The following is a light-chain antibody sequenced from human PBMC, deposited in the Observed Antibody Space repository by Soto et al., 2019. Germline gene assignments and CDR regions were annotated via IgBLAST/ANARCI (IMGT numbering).Light chain of an antibody. CDR2: DAS. J-gene: IGKJ3*01. CDR1: QDISNY. Sequence: DIQMTQSPSSLSASVGDRVTITCQASQDISNYLNWYQQKPGKAPKLLIYDASNLETGVPSRFSGSGSGTDFTFTISSLQPEDIATYYCQQYDNLPPGITFGPGTKVHIK. V-gene: IGKV1-33*01. CDR3: QQYDNLPPGIT.